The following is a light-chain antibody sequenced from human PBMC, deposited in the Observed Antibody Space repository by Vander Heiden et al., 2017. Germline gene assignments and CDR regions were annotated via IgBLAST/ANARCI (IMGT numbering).Light chain of an antibody. Sequence: DIVLTQSPTTLSLSPGETATLSCRASRSLTTYLAWYQQKPGQAPRLLIYDTVNRATGIPARFSGSGSPTDFTLTISSLEPADSAVYFCQQRSNWPPTFGQGTKLEIK. CDR2: DTV. V-gene: IGKV3-11*01. J-gene: IGKJ2*01. CDR1: RSLTTY. CDR3: QQRSNWPPT.